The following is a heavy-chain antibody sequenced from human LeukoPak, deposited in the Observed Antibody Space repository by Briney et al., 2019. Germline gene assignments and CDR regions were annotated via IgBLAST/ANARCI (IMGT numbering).Heavy chain of an antibody. CDR1: GGSISNYY. CDR2: VFSSGST. CDR3: GRHFGASSGSFYTDY. J-gene: IGHJ4*02. V-gene: IGHV4-59*08. Sequence: PSETLSLTCTVSGGSISNYYWSWIRQPPGKGLEWVGYVFSSGSTDYNPSLKSRVTISLDTSRNLFSLSLTSVTAADTAVYYCGRHFGASSGSFYTDYWGQGTLVTVSS. D-gene: IGHD3-10*01.